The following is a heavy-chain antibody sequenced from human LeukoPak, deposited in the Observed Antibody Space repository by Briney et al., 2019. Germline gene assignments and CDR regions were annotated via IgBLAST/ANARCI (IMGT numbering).Heavy chain of an antibody. CDR3: ARDLYSGYGGY. CDR2: TYYRSKWSI. Sequence: SQTLSLTCAISGDSVSSNSAAWNGIRQSPSRGLEWLGRTYYRSKWSIDYATSVKSRITINPDTSKNQFSLQLNSATPEDTAVYYCARDLYSGYGGYWGQGTLVTVSS. CDR1: GDSVSSNSAA. V-gene: IGHV6-1*01. D-gene: IGHD5-12*01. J-gene: IGHJ4*02.